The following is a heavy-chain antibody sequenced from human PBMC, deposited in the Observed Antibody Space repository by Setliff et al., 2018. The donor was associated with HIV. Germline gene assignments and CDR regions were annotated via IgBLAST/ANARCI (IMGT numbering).Heavy chain of an antibody. CDR2: IHTTGST. D-gene: IGHD3-16*01. CDR1: GGSISSSSHY. J-gene: IGHJ5*02. Sequence: SETLSLTCTVSGGSISSSSHYWGWIRQPPGKGLEWIGQIHTTGSTNYNPSLKSRVTISMDTSKNQFSLNLNSVTATDTAVYYCAKRTFGSGRLDPWGQGTLVTVSS. V-gene: IGHV4-61*05. CDR3: AKRTFGSGRLDP.